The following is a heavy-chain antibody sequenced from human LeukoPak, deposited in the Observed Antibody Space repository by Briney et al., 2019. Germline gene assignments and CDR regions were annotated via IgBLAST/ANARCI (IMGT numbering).Heavy chain of an antibody. J-gene: IGHJ3*02. D-gene: IGHD1-26*01. CDR3: ARERIVGATTRGSAFDI. CDR1: GGSISSYY. V-gene: IGHV4-59*01. Sequence: SETLSLTCTVSGGSISSYYWRWIRQPPGKGLEWIGYIYYSGSTNYNPSLKSRVTISVDTSKNQFSLKLSSVTAADTAVYYCARERIVGATTRGSAFDIWGQGTMVTVSS. CDR2: IYYSGST.